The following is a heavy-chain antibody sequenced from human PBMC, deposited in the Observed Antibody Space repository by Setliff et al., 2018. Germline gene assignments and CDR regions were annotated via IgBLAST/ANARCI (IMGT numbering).Heavy chain of an antibody. CDR3: ARPSVKYYDFWSGYYTVSWFDP. CDR1: GYTFTSYA. Sequence: GASVKVSCKASGYTFTSYAMNWVRQTPGQGLEWMGWINTNTGNPTYAQGFTGRFVFSLDTSVSTAYLQISSLKAEDTAVYYCARPSVKYYDFWSGYYTVSWFDPWGQGTLVTVSS. J-gene: IGHJ5*02. CDR2: INTNTGNP. D-gene: IGHD3-3*01. V-gene: IGHV7-4-1*02.